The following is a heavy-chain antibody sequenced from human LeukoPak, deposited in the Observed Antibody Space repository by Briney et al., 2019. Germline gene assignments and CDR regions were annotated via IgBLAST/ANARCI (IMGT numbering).Heavy chain of an antibody. J-gene: IGHJ4*02. CDR1: GYSFTGYSFTSYW. CDR2: IYPGDSDT. Sequence: GESLKISCKGSGYSFTGYSFTSYWIGWVRQMPGKGLEWMGIIYPGDSDTRYSPSFQGQVTISADKSISTAYLQWSSLKASDTAMYYCARLFNFDSSGHYFDYWGQGTLVTVSS. D-gene: IGHD3-22*01. CDR3: ARLFNFDSSGHYFDY. V-gene: IGHV5-51*01.